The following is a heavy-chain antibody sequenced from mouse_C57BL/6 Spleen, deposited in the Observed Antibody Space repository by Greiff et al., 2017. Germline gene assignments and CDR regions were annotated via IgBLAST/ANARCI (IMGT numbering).Heavy chain of an antibody. CDR3: ERNEGSSYVAWFAY. CDR2: IYPRDGST. Sequence: QVQLKESGPELVKPGASVKLSCKASGYTFTSYDINWVKQRPGQGLAWIGWIYPRDGSTKYNEKFKGKVTLTVDTSSSTTYMGRHRLTSEDSAVKSCERNEGSSYVAWFAYWGQGTLVTVSA. D-gene: IGHD1-1*01. V-gene: IGHV1-85*01. CDR1: GYTFTSYD. J-gene: IGHJ3*01.